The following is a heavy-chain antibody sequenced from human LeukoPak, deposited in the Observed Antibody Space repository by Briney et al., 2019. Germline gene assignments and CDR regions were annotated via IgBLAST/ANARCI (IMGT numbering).Heavy chain of an antibody. CDR2: IYPGDSDT. V-gene: IGHV5-51*01. Sequence: GESLKVSCKDSGYSFTSYWIGWVRQMPGKGLEWMGIIYPGDSDTRYSPSFQGQVTISADKSINTAYLQWSSLKASDTAIYYCARRGEAMDPFDYWGQGTLVTVSS. D-gene: IGHD5-18*01. CDR1: GYSFTSYW. CDR3: ARRGEAMDPFDY. J-gene: IGHJ4*02.